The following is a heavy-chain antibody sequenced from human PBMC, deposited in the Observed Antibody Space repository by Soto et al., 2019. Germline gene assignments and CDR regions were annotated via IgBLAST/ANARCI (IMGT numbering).Heavy chain of an antibody. D-gene: IGHD1-1*01. CDR1: GFAFSSYA. CDR2: ISYDGSNK. CDR3: VRDYNDGIGRYDY. J-gene: IGHJ4*02. Sequence: QVQLEESGGAAVQPGRSLRLSCAASGFAFSSYAMQWVRQAPGKGLAWVAGISYDGSNKHYADSVKGRYTISRDNSKTTLFLQMNSLSTEDTAVYYCVRDYNDGIGRYDYWGQGTLVTVSS. V-gene: IGHV3-30-3*01.